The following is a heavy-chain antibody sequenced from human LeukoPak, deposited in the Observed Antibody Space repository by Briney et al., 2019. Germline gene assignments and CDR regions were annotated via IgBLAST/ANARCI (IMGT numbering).Heavy chain of an antibody. Sequence: GGSLRLSCAASGFTFSNAWMSWVRQAPGKGLEWVGRIKSKTDGGTTGYAAPVKGRFTISRDDSKNTLYLQMNSLKTEDTAVYYCTTDPLLGVFDYWGQGTLVTVSS. D-gene: IGHD2-8*01. CDR2: IKSKTDGGTT. CDR3: TTDPLLGVFDY. V-gene: IGHV3-15*01. J-gene: IGHJ4*02. CDR1: GFTFSNAW.